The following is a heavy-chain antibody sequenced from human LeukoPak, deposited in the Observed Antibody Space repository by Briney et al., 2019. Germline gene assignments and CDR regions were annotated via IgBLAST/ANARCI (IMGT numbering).Heavy chain of an antibody. Sequence: PGGSLRLSCAASGFTFSNYGMSWVRQAPGKGLEWVSGISWNGGSTGYADSVKGRFTISRDNAKSSLYLQMNSLGAEDTAFYYCARDDTGTWGPNWFDPWGQGTLVTVSS. CDR3: ARDDTGTWGPNWFDP. CDR1: GFTFSNYG. J-gene: IGHJ5*02. D-gene: IGHD1-7*01. CDR2: ISWNGGST. V-gene: IGHV3-20*04.